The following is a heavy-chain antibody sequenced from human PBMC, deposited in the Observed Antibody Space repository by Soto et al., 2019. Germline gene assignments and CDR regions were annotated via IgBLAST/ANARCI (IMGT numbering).Heavy chain of an antibody. CDR2: ISSSSSTI. Sequence: EVQLVESGGGLVQPGGSLRLSCAAPGFTFSSYSMNWVRQAPGKGLEWVSYISSSSSTIYYADSVKGRFTISRDNAKNSLYLQMNSLRAEDTAVYYCARLTTVSAFDYWGQGTLVTVSS. V-gene: IGHV3-48*01. D-gene: IGHD4-4*01. J-gene: IGHJ4*02. CDR1: GFTFSSYS. CDR3: ARLTTVSAFDY.